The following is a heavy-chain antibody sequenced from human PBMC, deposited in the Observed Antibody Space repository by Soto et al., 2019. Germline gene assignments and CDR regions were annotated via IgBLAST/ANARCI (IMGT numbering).Heavy chain of an antibody. CDR2: ISGNGGST. V-gene: IGHV3-64D*06. Sequence: GSLRLSCSASGFTFSSYAMHWVRQAPGKGLEYVSAISGNGGSTYYADSVKGRFTISRDNSKNTLYLQMSSLRAEDTAAYYCVKDSLTGTGGFDYWGQGTLVTVSS. J-gene: IGHJ4*02. D-gene: IGHD3-10*01. CDR1: GFTFSSYA. CDR3: VKDSLTGTGGFDY.